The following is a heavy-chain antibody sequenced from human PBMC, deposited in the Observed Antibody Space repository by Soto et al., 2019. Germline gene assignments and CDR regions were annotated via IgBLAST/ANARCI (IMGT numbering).Heavy chain of an antibody. CDR2: MNPNSGNT. V-gene: IGHV1-8*01. D-gene: IGHD3-10*01. CDR1: GYTFTSYD. Sequence: QVQLVQSGAEVKKPGASVKVSCKASGYTFTSYDINWVRQATGQGLEWMGWMNPNSGNTGYAQKFQGRVTMTRNTSISTAYMELSSLRSEDTAVYYCASPYGSGSYYIPSYYGMDVWGQGTTVTVSS. J-gene: IGHJ6*02. CDR3: ASPYGSGSYYIPSYYGMDV.